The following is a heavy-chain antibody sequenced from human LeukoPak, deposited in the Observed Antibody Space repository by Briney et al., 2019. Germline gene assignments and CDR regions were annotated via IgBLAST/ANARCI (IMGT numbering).Heavy chain of an antibody. CDR3: ARHLRGVRGTFDY. J-gene: IGHJ4*02. CDR1: GFTFSSYE. V-gene: IGHV3-48*03. CDR2: ISSSGSTI. D-gene: IGHD3-10*01. Sequence: PGGSLGLSWAASGFTFSSYEMNWVRQAPGKGLEGVPYISSSGSTIYYADSVRGRFTIPRDNAKNSLYLQMNSLRAEDTATYFCARHLRGVRGTFDYWGQGTLVTVSS.